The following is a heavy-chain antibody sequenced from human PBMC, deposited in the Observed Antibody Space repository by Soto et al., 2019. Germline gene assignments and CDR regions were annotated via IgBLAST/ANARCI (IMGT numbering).Heavy chain of an antibody. V-gene: IGHV1-2*04. CDR1: GYTFTSYA. CDR3: ARARSSKWDV. Sequence: ASVKVSCKAYGYTFTSYAMHWVRQAPGQGLEWMGWINPNSGGTNYAQKFQGWVTMTRDTSISTAYMELSRLRSDDTAVYYCARARSSKWDVWGQGTTVTVSS. D-gene: IGHD6-13*01. J-gene: IGHJ6*02. CDR2: INPNSGGT.